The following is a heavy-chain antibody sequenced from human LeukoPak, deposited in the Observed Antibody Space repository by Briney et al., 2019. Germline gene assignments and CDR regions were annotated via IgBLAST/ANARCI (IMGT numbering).Heavy chain of an antibody. CDR2: IYRSGST. D-gene: IGHD5-18*01. Sequence: SETLSLTCAVSRGSISSNTWWSWVRQPPGKGLEWIGEIYRSGSTHYNPSLKSRVTISVDKTKNQFSLKLTSVTAADTAVYYCARGHERQLWSSGVDYWGQGTLVTVSS. V-gene: IGHV4-4*02. J-gene: IGHJ4*02. CDR1: RGSISSNTW. CDR3: ARGHERQLWSSGVDY.